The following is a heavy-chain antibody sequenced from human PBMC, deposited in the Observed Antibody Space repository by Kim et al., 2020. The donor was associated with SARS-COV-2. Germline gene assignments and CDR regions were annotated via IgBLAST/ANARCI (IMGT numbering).Heavy chain of an antibody. V-gene: IGHV1-69*13. CDR2: IIPIFGTA. Sequence: SVKVSCKASGGTFSSYAISWVRQAPGQGLEWMGGIIPIFGTANYAQKFQGRVTITADESTSTAYMELSSLRSEDTAVYYCASSWGYGGYDAFDIWGQGTMVTVSS. CDR1: GGTFSSYA. J-gene: IGHJ3*02. D-gene: IGHD4-17*01. CDR3: ASSWGYGGYDAFDI.